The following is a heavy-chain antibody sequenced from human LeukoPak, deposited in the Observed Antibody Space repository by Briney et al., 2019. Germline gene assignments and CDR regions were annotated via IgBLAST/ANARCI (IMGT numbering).Heavy chain of an antibody. CDR3: AKFKGHYYYDSSGFCDN. CDR1: GFTFRNFA. D-gene: IGHD3-22*01. J-gene: IGHJ4*02. Sequence: GGSLRLSCAASGFTFRNFAMGWVRQSPGKGLEWVSVISAVDGDNPYYADSVKGRFSISRDNSNYTLHLQMNSLRVEDTAVFYCAKFKGHYYYDSSGFCDNWGQGTLVTVSS. CDR2: ISAVDGDNP. V-gene: IGHV3-23*01.